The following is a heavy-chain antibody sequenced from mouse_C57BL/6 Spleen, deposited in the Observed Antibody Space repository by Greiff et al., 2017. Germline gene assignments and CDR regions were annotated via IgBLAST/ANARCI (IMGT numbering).Heavy chain of an antibody. CDR2: IDPNSGGT. J-gene: IGHJ1*03. Sequence: VQLQQPGAELVKPGASVKLSCKASGYTFTSYWMHWVKQRPGRGLGWIGRIDPNSGGTKYNEKFKSKATLTVDKPSSTAYMQLSSLTSEDSAVYYCARSSGPNYDYDKDWYFDVWGTGTTVTVSS. CDR3: ARSSGPNYDYDKDWYFDV. V-gene: IGHV1-72*01. D-gene: IGHD2-4*01. CDR1: GYTFTSYW.